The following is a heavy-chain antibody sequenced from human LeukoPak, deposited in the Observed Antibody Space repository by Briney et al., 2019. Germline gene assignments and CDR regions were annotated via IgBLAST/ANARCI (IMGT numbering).Heavy chain of an antibody. CDR1: GGSIASSYW. Sequence: SETLSLTCTVSGGSIASSYWWTWVRQPPGKGLEWIGEIYHSGSTNYNPSLRSRVTISVDKSDNQFSLKLNSMTAADTAVYYCARNAGNSDVDYWGQGTLVTVSS. D-gene: IGHD4-23*01. CDR2: IYHSGST. V-gene: IGHV4-4*02. J-gene: IGHJ4*02. CDR3: ARNAGNSDVDY.